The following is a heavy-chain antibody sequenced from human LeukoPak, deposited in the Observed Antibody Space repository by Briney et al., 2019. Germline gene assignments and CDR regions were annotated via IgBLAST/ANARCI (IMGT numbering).Heavy chain of an antibody. V-gene: IGHV3-23*01. CDR1: GFTFSSYA. D-gene: IGHD6-13*01. J-gene: IGHJ4*02. CDR3: AKDLGGSSWYYYNTPLY. Sequence: AGGSLRLSCAASGFTFSSYAMSWVRQAPGKGLEWVSAISGSGGSTYYADSVKGRFTISRDNSKNTLYLQMNSLRAEDTAVYYCAKDLGGSSWYYYNTPLYWGQGTLVTVSS. CDR2: ISGSGGST.